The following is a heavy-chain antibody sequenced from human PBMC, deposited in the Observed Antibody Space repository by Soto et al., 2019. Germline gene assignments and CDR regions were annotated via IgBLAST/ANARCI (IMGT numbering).Heavy chain of an antibody. Sequence: GPSVKVSCKASGYTFTSYAMHWVRQAPGQRLEWMGWFNAGNGNTKYSQKFQGRVTITRDTSASTAYMELSSLRSEDTAVYYCARDLGRGSYRAFDYWGQGTLVTVSS. D-gene: IGHD1-26*01. J-gene: IGHJ4*02. V-gene: IGHV1-3*01. CDR2: FNAGNGNT. CDR1: GYTFTSYA. CDR3: ARDLGRGSYRAFDY.